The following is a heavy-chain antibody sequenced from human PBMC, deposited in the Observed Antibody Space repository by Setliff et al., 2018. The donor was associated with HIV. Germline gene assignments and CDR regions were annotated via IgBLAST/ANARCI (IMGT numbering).Heavy chain of an antibody. D-gene: IGHD2-2*01. CDR1: GGTFSNYG. V-gene: IGHV1-69*05. Sequence: SVKVSCKGAGGTFSNYGMSWVRQAPGQGLEWMGGIIPISGTANYAQKFQGRVTITTDESTSTAYMELSGLRSEDTAVYYCARDFGGYCSSMSCPGLFDPWGQGTLVTVSS. CDR3: ARDFGGYCSSMSCPGLFDP. CDR2: IIPISGTA. J-gene: IGHJ5*02.